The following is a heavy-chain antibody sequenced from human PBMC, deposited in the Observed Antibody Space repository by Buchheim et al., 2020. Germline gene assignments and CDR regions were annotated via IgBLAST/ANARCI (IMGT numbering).Heavy chain of an antibody. CDR1: GGSISSDDYY. CDR3: AGRILGFDY. Sequence: QVQLQESGPGLVKPSQTLSLTCTVSGGSISSDDYYWSWIRQPPGKGLEWIGYIYYRDRGSTYYNPSLESRVTISVDTSKNQFFLKVNSVTAADTAVYYCAGRILGFDYWGQGTL. D-gene: IGHD2-21*01. V-gene: IGHV4-30-4*01. J-gene: IGHJ4*02. CDR2: IYYRDRGST.